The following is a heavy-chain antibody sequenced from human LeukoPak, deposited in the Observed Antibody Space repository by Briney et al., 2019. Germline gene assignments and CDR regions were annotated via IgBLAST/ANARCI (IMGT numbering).Heavy chain of an antibody. CDR2: ISVSGDST. Sequence: GGSLRLSCAASGFTFSSFGMSWVRQAPRKGLEWVSAISVSGDSTNYADSVKGRFTISRDTFKNTLYLQMNTLRADDSAVYYCAKDLGYNYGHGFDSWGQGTLVTVSS. D-gene: IGHD5-18*01. CDR1: GFTFSSFG. CDR3: AKDLGYNYGHGFDS. V-gene: IGHV3-23*01. J-gene: IGHJ4*02.